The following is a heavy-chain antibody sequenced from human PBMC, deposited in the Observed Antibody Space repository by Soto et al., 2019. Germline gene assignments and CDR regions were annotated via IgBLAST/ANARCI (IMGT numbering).Heavy chain of an antibody. J-gene: IGHJ4*02. V-gene: IGHV4-4*07. CDR1: GGSISSYY. CDR2: IYTSGST. Sequence: SETLSLTCTVSGGSISSYYWSWIRQPAGKGLEWIGRIYTSGSTNYNPSLKSRVTMSVDTSKTQFSLTLSSVTAADTSVYYCARETDPHHQPTMMGFFDYWGQGTLVTVSS. D-gene: IGHD3-22*01. CDR3: ARETDPHHQPTMMGFFDY.